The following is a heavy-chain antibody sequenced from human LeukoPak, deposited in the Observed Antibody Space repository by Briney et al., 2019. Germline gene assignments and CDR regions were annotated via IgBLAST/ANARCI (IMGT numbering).Heavy chain of an antibody. CDR1: GFTFGSYG. Sequence: GGSLRLSCAASGFTFGSYGMHWVRQAPGKGLEWVAVISYDGSNKYYADSVKGRFTISRGNSKNTLYLQMNSLRAEDTAVYYCAKDRWGYCSSTSCHLNWFDPWGQGTLVTVSS. CDR2: ISYDGSNK. D-gene: IGHD2-2*01. V-gene: IGHV3-30*18. CDR3: AKDRWGYCSSTSCHLNWFDP. J-gene: IGHJ5*02.